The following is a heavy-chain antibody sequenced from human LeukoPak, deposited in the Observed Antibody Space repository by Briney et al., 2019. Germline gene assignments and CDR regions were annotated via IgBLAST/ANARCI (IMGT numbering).Heavy chain of an antibody. CDR1: GYTFTSYG. V-gene: IGHV1-18*01. CDR3: ARDSERIAAPGDY. Sequence: ASVKVSCKASGYTFTSYGISWVRQAPGQGLEWVAWISTYNGNTNAQKFQGRVTMTTDTSTSTAYMELRSLRSDDTAVYYCARDSERIAAPGDYWGQGTLVTVSS. D-gene: IGHD6-13*01. CDR2: ISTYNGNT. J-gene: IGHJ4*02.